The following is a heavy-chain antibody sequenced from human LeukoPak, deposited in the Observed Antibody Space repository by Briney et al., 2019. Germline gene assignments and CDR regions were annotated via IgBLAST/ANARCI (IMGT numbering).Heavy chain of an antibody. J-gene: IGHJ4*02. CDR2: IIPIFGIA. D-gene: IGHD3-22*01. CDR1: GGTFSSYA. CDR3: ARGAYDSSGYRFDY. V-gene: IGHV1-69*17. Sequence: SVTVSCKASGGTFSSYAISWVRQAPGQGLEWMGRIIPIFGIANYAQKFQGRATITADKSTSTAYMELSSLRSEDTAVYYCARGAYDSSGYRFDYWGQGTLVTVSS.